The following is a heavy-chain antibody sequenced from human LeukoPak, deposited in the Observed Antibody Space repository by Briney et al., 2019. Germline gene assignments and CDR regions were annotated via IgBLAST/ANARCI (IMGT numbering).Heavy chain of an antibody. J-gene: IGHJ4*02. CDR1: GIDFSNYA. V-gene: IGHV3-23*01. CDR2: ISSSGRRT. D-gene: IGHD3-22*01. CDR3: ALKGGYYYHFGA. Sequence: PGGSLRLSCVASGIDFSNYAVSWVRQAPGKGPDWVSTISSSGRRTHYADSVRGRFTVSRDNSENIVYLQMNNPRVEDTATYYCALKGGYYYHFGAWGQGTLVTVSS.